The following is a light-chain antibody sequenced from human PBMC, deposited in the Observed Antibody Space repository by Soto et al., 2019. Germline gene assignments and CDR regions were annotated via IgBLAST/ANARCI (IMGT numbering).Light chain of an antibody. CDR2: DAS. CDR1: QSVSSY. Sequence: ELVLTQSPATLSLSPGARATLSCRASQSVSSYLAWYQQKPGQAPSLLIYDASNRATGIPARFSGSVSGTDFTLTISGLEPEDFAVYYCQQRSNRPPITFGQGTRLEIK. CDR3: QQRSNRPPIT. J-gene: IGKJ5*01. V-gene: IGKV3-11*01.